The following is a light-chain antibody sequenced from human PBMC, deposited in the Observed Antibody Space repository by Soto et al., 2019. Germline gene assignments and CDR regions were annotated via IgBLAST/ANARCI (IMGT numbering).Light chain of an antibody. V-gene: IGKV3-15*01. CDR3: QQYNNWPPIT. CDR1: QSVSSN. CDR2: DAS. Sequence: EIVMTQSPATLSVSPGERATLSCRASQSVSSNLAWYQQKPGRAPRLLIYDASTRATGIPARFSGSGSGTEFTLTISSLQSEDFAVYSCQQYNNWPPITFGQGTRLEIK. J-gene: IGKJ5*01.